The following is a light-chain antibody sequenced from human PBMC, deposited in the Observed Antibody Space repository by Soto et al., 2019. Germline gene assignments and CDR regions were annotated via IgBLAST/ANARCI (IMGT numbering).Light chain of an antibody. V-gene: IGKV1-5*01. CDR3: QQYSSDWT. Sequence: IVLSQSPSSLSASVGDRVTITCRASQDLDKWLAWYQQKPGKAPNLLIYRSSTLREGVPSRFRGFGSGTVYILTITDLQPDDFATYYCQQYSSDWTFGQGTVV. CDR2: RSS. J-gene: IGKJ1*01. CDR1: QDLDKW.